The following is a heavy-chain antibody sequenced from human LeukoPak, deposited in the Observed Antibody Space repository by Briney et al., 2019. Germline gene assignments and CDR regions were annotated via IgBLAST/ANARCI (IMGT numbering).Heavy chain of an antibody. Sequence: GGSLRLSCAASGFTFSSYAMHWVRQAPGKGLEWAAVISYDGSNKYYADSVKGRFTISRDNSKNTLYLQMNSLRAEDTAVYYCARDIGPGRTVLPLGYWGQGTLVTVSS. CDR3: ARDIGPGRTVLPLGY. V-gene: IGHV3-30-3*01. CDR1: GFTFSSYA. J-gene: IGHJ4*02. CDR2: ISYDGSNK. D-gene: IGHD3-10*01.